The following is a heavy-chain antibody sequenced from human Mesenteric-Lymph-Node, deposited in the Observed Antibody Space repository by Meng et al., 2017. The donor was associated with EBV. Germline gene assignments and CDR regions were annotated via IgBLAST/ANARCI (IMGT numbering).Heavy chain of an antibody. CDR1: GYSFISYA. CDR3: ARDPYYGSGSSLDY. V-gene: IGHV1-3*01. D-gene: IGHD3-10*01. CDR2: INVGNGNT. Sequence: QVQLVQSGAELKKGGASVKVSCKASGYSFISYAIHWVRQAPGQGLEWVGWINVGNGNTRYSQKLQGRVSITRDTAASTAYMELSSLRSEDTGIYFCARDPYYGSGSSLDYWGQGTLVTVSS. J-gene: IGHJ4*02.